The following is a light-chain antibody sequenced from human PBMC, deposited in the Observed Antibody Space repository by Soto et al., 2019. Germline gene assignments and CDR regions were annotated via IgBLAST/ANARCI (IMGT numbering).Light chain of an antibody. J-gene: IGLJ1*01. CDR2: EVT. CDR1: SSDVGGYNY. Sequence: QSALIQPASVSGSPGQSVTISCTGTSSDVGGYNYVSWYQQHPGKAPKLVIYEVTKRPSGVPDRFSGSKSGNTASLTVSGLQAEDEADYYCSSFTGASTIFGTGTKVTVL. CDR3: SSFTGASTI. V-gene: IGLV2-8*01.